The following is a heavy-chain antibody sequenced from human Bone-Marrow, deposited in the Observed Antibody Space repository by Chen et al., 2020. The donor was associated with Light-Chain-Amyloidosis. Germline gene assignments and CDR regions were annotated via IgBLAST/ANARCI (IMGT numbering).Heavy chain of an antibody. CDR1: GYTFTSYD. Sequence: QVQLVQSGAEVKKPGASVKVSCKASGYTFTSYDINWVRQATGQGLEWMGWMNPNSGNTGHAQKFQGRVTMTRNTSISTAYMELSSLRSEETAVYYCARGRPIAAAEDGIDPWGQGTLVTVSS. J-gene: IGHJ5*02. CDR3: ARGRPIAAAEDGIDP. CDR2: MNPNSGNT. D-gene: IGHD6-13*01. V-gene: IGHV1-8*01.